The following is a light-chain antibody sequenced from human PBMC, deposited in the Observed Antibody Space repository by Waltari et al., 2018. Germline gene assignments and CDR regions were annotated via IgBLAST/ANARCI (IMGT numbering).Light chain of an antibody. Sequence: EIVMTQSPATLSVSPGGRATLSCRASQSVSSNLAWYQQKPGQAPRLIIYGASTRATGIPARFRGSGSWTEFTRTISGLQSEDFAVYYCQQSSNWPRTFGQGTKVEIK. V-gene: IGKV3-15*01. CDR2: GAS. J-gene: IGKJ1*01. CDR1: QSVSSN. CDR3: QQSSNWPRT.